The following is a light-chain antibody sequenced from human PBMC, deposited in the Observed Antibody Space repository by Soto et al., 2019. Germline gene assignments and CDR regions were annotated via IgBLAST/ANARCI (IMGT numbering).Light chain of an antibody. CDR3: QTWGTGMGV. Sequence: QPVLTQSPSASASLGASVKLTCILSSGHSSYAIAWHQQQPEKGPRYLMKLNSDGSHSKGDGIPDRFSGSSSGAERYLTISSLQSEDEADYYCQTWGTGMGVFGGGTKLTVL. CDR1: SGHSSYA. CDR2: LNSDGSH. V-gene: IGLV4-69*01. J-gene: IGLJ2*01.